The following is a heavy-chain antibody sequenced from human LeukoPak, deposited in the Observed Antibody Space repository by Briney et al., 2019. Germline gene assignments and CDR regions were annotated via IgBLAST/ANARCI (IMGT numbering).Heavy chain of an antibody. V-gene: IGHV3-23*01. D-gene: IGHD3-10*01. J-gene: IGHJ4*02. CDR3: AKSPTYYYGSGPYHFDY. CDR2: ISGSGGST. CDR1: GFTFSSYA. Sequence: GGSLRLSCAASGFTFSSYAMSWVRQAPGKGLEWVSAISGSGGSTYYADSVKGRFTISRDNSKNTLYLQMNSLRAEDTAVYYCAKSPTYYYGSGPYHFDYWGQGTLVTVSS.